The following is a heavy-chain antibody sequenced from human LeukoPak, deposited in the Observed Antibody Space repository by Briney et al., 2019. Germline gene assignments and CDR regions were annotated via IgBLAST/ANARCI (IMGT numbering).Heavy chain of an antibody. D-gene: IGHD4-23*01. CDR2: IIPDGSET. J-gene: IGHJ4*02. Sequence: GGSLRLSRAASGFTLSTYWVHLVRQAPGQGLVWVARIIPDGSETNYADSVKGRLPISRDNAKNTLYLQMNSLRAEDTAVYFGARDLRGNRDYWGEGALLTVSS. V-gene: IGHV3-74*01. CDR1: GFTLSTYW. CDR3: ARDLRGNRDY.